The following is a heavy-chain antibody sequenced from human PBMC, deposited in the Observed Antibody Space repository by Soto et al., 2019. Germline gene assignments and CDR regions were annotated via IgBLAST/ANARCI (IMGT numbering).Heavy chain of an antibody. Sequence: QVQLVQSGAEVKKPGSSVKVSCKASGGTFGSYAISWVRQAPGQGLEWMGGIIPSPGTANYAQKFQGSVTIAADESTSTAYMELSSLRSEDTAVYYCARSQGSSTSLEIYYYYYYGMDVWGQGTTVTVSS. CDR1: GGTFGSYA. CDR2: IIPSPGTA. J-gene: IGHJ6*02. D-gene: IGHD2-2*01. CDR3: ARSQGSSTSLEIYYYYYYGMDV. V-gene: IGHV1-69*01.